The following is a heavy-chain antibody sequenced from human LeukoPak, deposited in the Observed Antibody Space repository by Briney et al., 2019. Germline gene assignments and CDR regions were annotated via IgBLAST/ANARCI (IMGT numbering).Heavy chain of an antibody. CDR3: ASGILTGLDYFDN. CDR1: GGSISSGGYY. Sequence: PSQTLSLTCTVSGGSISSGGYYWSWIRQPPGKGLEWIGYIHYSGSTNYSPSLKSRVTISLDTPKNQFSLRLSSVTAADTAVYYCASGILTGLDYFDNWGQGILVTVSS. V-gene: IGHV4-61*08. CDR2: IHYSGST. D-gene: IGHD3-9*01. J-gene: IGHJ4*02.